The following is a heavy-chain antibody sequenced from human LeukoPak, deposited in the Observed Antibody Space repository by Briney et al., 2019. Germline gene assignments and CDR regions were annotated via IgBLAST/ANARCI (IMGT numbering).Heavy chain of an antibody. J-gene: IGHJ4*02. V-gene: IGHV3-15*01. CDR2: IKSKTDGGTT. CDR1: GFTFSNAW. D-gene: IGHD3-10*01. CDR3: TTASSVWFGELLKDY. Sequence: PGGSLRLSCAASGFTFSNAWMSWVRQAPGKGLEWVGRIKSKTDGGTTDYAAPVKGRFTIPRDDSKSTLYLQMNSLKTEDTAVYYCTTASSVWFGELLKDYWGQGTLVTVSS.